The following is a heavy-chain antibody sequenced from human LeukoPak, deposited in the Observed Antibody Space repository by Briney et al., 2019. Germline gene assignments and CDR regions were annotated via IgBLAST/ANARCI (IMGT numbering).Heavy chain of an antibody. Sequence: PGGSLRLSCAASGFTFSTYTMNWVRQAPGKGLEWVSGINTGGGTTYYADSVKGRFTISRDNSKNTLYLQMNSLRAEDTAVYYCAKEGPLTYYYDSSGYSTTDYWGQGTLVTVSS. CDR3: AKEGPLTYYYDSSGYSTTDY. CDR2: INTGGGTT. V-gene: IGHV3-23*01. CDR1: GFTFSTYT. J-gene: IGHJ4*02. D-gene: IGHD3-22*01.